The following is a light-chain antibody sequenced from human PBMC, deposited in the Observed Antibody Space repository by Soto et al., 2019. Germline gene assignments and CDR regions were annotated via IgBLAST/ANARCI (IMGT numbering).Light chain of an antibody. J-gene: IGLJ1*01. CDR2: EVN. V-gene: IGLV2-18*02. CDR1: SSDVGSYDR. CDR3: SSFTTSTTYV. Sequence: QSALTQPPSVSGPPGQSVAVSCTGTSSDVGSYDRVSWYQQPPGTAPKLIIYEVNNRPSGVPDRFSGSKSGNTASLTISGLQAEDEADYYCSSFTTSTTYVFGTGTKLTVL.